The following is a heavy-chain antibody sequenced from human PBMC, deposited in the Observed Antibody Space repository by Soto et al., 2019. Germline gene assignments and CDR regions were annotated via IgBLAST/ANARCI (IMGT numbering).Heavy chain of an antibody. CDR3: ARDIYDSSADPPYFDY. CDR2: ISSSSSTI. J-gene: IGHJ4*02. D-gene: IGHD3-22*01. V-gene: IGHV3-48*02. CDR1: GFTFSSYS. Sequence: GGSLRLSCAASGFTFSSYSMNWVRQAPGKGLEWVSYISSSSSTIYYADSVKGRFTISRDNAKNSLYLQMNSLRDEDTAVYYCARDIYDSSADPPYFDYWGQGTRVTVSS.